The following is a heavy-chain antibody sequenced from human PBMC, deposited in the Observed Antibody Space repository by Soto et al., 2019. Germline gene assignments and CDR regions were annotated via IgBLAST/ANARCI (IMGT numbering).Heavy chain of an antibody. J-gene: IGHJ4*02. V-gene: IGHV4-34*01. CDR1: GGSFSGYY. D-gene: IGHD3-22*01. CDR3: AGRASRYYYDSSGYFDY. Sequence: SETLSLTCAVYGGSFSGYYWSWIRQPPGKGLEWIGEINHSGSTNYNPSLKSRVTISVDTSKNQFSLKLSSVTAADTAVYYCAGRASRYYYDSSGYFDYWGQGTLVT. CDR2: INHSGST.